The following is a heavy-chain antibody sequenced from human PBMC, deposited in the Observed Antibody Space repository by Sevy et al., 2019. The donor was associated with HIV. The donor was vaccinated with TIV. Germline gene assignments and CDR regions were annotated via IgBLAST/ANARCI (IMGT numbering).Heavy chain of an antibody. J-gene: IGHJ6*02. CDR2: ISGRGGST. CDR3: AKAPPGHCSSSSCPRAYYYYGMDV. CDR1: GFTFSSYA. Sequence: GGSLRLSCAASGFTFSSYAMNWVRQAPGKGLEWVSAISGRGGSTYYADSVEGRCTMSRDISKNTRYLRMNSLRAEDTAVYYCAKAPPGHCSSSSCPRAYYYYGMDVWGQGTTVTVSS. D-gene: IGHD2-15*01. V-gene: IGHV3-23*01.